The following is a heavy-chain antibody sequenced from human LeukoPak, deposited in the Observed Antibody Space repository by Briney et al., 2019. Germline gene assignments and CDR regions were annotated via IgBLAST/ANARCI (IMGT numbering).Heavy chain of an antibody. CDR3: TREPPESFRFDY. CDR1: GYTFTSYY. CDR2: IRPSGGRA. V-gene: IGHV1-46*01. Sequence: ASVKISCKASGYTFTSYYIHWVRQAPGQGLEWMGIIRPSGGRASYPQNFQGRVTMTMDMSASTVHMELSSLTSEDTAMYYCTREPPESFRFDYWGQGAPVTVSS. D-gene: IGHD3-16*02. J-gene: IGHJ4*02.